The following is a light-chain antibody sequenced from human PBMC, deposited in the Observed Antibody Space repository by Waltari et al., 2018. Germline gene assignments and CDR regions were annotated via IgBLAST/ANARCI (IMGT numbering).Light chain of an antibody. V-gene: IGKV1-12*01. Sequence: DIQMTQSPSSVSASVGDRVTITCRESQGISTWLAWYQQKPGKAPNLLIYTTSSLHSVVPSRFSGSGSGTAFTLTSSSLQPEDFATYYCQQTNSFPYTFGQGTKVEIK. J-gene: IGKJ2*01. CDR1: QGISTW. CDR2: TTS. CDR3: QQTNSFPYT.